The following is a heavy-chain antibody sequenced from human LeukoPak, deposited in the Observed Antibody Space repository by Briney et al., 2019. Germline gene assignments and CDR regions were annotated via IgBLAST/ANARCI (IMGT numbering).Heavy chain of an antibody. CDR3: ARSKYYYDSSGYFTYYFDY. J-gene: IGHJ4*02. Sequence: GGSLRLSCAASGFTFSSYWTHWVRQAPGKGLLWVSGINSDGSSTSYADSVKGRFTISRGNAKNTLYLQMNSLRAEDTAVYYCARSKYYYDSSGYFTYYFDYWGQGTLVTVSS. CDR1: GFTFSSYW. D-gene: IGHD3-22*01. V-gene: IGHV3-74*01. CDR2: INSDGSST.